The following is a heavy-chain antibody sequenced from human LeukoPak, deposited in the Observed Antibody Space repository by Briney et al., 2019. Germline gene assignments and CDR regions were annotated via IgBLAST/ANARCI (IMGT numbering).Heavy chain of an antibody. CDR1: GGSISSGSYY. V-gene: IGHV4-39*07. Sequence: PSETLSLTCTVSGGSISSGSYYWGWIRQPPGKGLEWIGSIYYSGSTYYNPSLKSRVTISVDTSKNQFSLKLSSVTAADTAVYYCARVDNDSSGYYYLDYWGQGTLVTVSS. CDR2: IYYSGST. CDR3: ARVDNDSSGYYYLDY. D-gene: IGHD3-22*01. J-gene: IGHJ4*02.